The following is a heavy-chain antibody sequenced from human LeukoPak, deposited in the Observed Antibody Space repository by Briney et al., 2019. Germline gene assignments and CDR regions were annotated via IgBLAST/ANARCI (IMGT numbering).Heavy chain of an antibody. CDR2: INDSGVT. Sequence: MPSGTLSLTCAVYGGSFNGYYWSWIRQSPGEGLEWIGEINDSGVTNCNPSLESRVVLSVDTSKNQFSLRLSSVTAADTAAYYCARRLVDSGASQVSDHWGQGTLVTVSP. D-gene: IGHD2-15*01. V-gene: IGHV4-34*01. CDR1: GGSFNGYY. J-gene: IGHJ4*02. CDR3: ARRLVDSGASQVSDH.